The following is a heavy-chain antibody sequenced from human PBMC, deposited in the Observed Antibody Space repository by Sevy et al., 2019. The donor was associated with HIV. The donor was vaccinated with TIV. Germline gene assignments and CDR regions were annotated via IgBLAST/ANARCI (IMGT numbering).Heavy chain of an antibody. J-gene: IGHJ2*01. CDR3: ARDDYGGNSAGRYFDL. CDR2: VYSDGNA. CDR1: GFTVSSKY. V-gene: IGHV3-53*01. D-gene: IGHD4-17*01. Sequence: GGSLRLSCAASGFTVSSKYLGWVRQAPGKGLEWVSVVYSDGNAYYTDSVKGRFTISRDNSKNTLFLQMNSLRAEDTAVYYCARDDYGGNSAGRYFDLWGRGTLVTVSS.